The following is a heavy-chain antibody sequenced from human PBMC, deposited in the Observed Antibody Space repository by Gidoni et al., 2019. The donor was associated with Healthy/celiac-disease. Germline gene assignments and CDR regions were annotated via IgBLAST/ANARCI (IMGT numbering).Heavy chain of an antibody. CDR1: GFPFSSYA. CDR2: ISGSGGST. CDR3: AKLETGFGDGYNIRTHYFDY. J-gene: IGHJ4*02. Sequence: EVQLLESGGGLVQHGGSLRLSCAASGFPFSSYAMIWVRQAPGKGLEWVSAISGSGGSTYYADSVKGRFTISRDNSKNTLYLQMNSLRAEDTAVYYCAKLETGFGDGYNIRTHYFDYWGQGTLVTVSS. D-gene: IGHD3-3*01. V-gene: IGHV3-23*01.